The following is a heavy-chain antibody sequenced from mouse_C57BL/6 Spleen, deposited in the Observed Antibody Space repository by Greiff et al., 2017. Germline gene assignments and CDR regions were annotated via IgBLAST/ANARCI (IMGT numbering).Heavy chain of an antibody. V-gene: IGHV1-61*01. J-gene: IGHJ3*01. CDR3: ARLPLEAY. Sequence: QVQLQQPGAELVRPGSSVKLSCKASGYTFTGYWMDWVKQRPGQGLEWIGNIYPSDSETHYNQKFKDKATLTVDKSSSTAYMQLSSLTSEDSAVYYCARLPLEAYGGQGTLVTVSA. CDR1: GYTFTGYW. D-gene: IGHD1-2*01. CDR2: IYPSDSET.